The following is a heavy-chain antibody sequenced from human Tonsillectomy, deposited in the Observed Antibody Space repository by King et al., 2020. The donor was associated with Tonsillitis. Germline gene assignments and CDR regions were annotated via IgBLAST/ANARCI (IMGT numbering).Heavy chain of an antibody. CDR2: IEPSDSYT. CDR1: GYSFTNSW. D-gene: IGHD3-9*01. Sequence: QLVQSGAEVKKPGESLRISCKGSGYSFTNSWISWVRQMPGKGLEWMGRIEPSDSYTNYGPSFQGHVTVSADKSINTAYLRWSSLKASDTAMYYCARHGPYYHVLADGFDIWGQGTMVTVSS. J-gene: IGHJ3*02. CDR3: ARHGPYYHVLADGFDI. V-gene: IGHV5-10-1*03.